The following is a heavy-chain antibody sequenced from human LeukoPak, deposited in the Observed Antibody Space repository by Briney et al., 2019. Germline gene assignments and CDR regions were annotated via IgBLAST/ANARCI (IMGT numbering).Heavy chain of an antibody. V-gene: IGHV4-59*01. D-gene: IGHD3-10*01. Sequence: PSETLSLTCAVSGGSFSGYYWSWIRQPPGKGLEWIGYIYYSGSTNYNPSLKSRVTISVDTSKNQFSLKLSSVTAADTAVYYCARVVRGGDYIDYWGQGTLVTVSS. J-gene: IGHJ4*02. CDR1: GGSFSGYY. CDR2: IYYSGST. CDR3: ARVVRGGDYIDY.